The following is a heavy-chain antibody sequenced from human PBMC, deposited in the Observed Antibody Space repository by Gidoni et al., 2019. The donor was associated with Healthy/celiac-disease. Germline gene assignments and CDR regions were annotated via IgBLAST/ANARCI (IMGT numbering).Heavy chain of an antibody. D-gene: IGHD3-10*01. J-gene: IGHJ4*02. CDR1: GFTFSGYT. CDR3: ARQSSWFAEFDY. CDR2: INGGSTNI. Sequence: EVQLVESGGGLVQPGGSLRLSCAASGFTFSGYTLNWVRQAPGKGLEWLAYINGGSTNIYYAGSVRGRFTVSRDNAKNSLYLQMNSLRDEDTALYYCARQSSWFAEFDYWGQGALVTVSS. V-gene: IGHV3-48*02.